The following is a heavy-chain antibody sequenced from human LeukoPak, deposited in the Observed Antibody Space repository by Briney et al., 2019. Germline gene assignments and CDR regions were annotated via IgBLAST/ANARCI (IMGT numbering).Heavy chain of an antibody. CDR3: ARRRPATTVTTSDWFDP. D-gene: IGHD4-17*01. Sequence: PSETLSLTCTVSGGSISSYYWSWIRQPPGKVLEWIGYIYYSGSTNYNPSLKSRVTISVDTSKNQFSLKLSSVTAADTAVYYCARRRPATTVTTSDWFDPWGQGTLVTVSS. J-gene: IGHJ5*02. CDR1: GGSISSYY. V-gene: IGHV4-59*01. CDR2: IYYSGST.